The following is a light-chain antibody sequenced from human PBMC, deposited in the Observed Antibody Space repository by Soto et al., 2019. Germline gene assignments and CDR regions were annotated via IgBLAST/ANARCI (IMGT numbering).Light chain of an antibody. Sequence: DIQMTQSPSSVSASVGDRVTITCRASQGISSCVAWYQQKPGKAPKLLIYGASTLQSGVPSRFSGSGAGTYFTLTISSLQPEDFATYYCQQYYSSPATFGQGTKVDIK. CDR1: QGISSC. CDR2: GAS. CDR3: QQYYSSPAT. J-gene: IGKJ1*01. V-gene: IGKV1-12*01.